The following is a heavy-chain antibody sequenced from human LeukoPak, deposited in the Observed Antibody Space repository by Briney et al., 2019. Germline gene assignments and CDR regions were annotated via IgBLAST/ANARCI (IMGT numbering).Heavy chain of an antibody. J-gene: IGHJ4*02. CDR1: GFTFSSAA. CDR3: AKGPQLGSGYHPDY. Sequence: GGSLSLSCAASGFTFSSAAMTWVRQAPGKGLEWVSTITGSDDRTYYADSVKGRFTIYRDFFKNTLHLQMNSLRVEDTAIYYCAKGPQLGSGYHPDYWGQGTLVTVSS. CDR2: ITGSDDRT. D-gene: IGHD3-22*01. V-gene: IGHV3-23*01.